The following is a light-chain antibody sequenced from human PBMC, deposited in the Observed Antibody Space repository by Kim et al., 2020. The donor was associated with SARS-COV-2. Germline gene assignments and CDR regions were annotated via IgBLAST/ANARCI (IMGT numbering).Light chain of an antibody. Sequence: APGERATLSCRASRRISIYLAWYQQQPGQPPRLLISDTSTRTTCTPARFSGSGYGTDFTLNIRSLEHEDFTVYYGQQRLVRPPTTFGQGTRLEIK. V-gene: IGKV3-11*01. CDR1: RRISIY. CDR2: DTS. J-gene: IGKJ5*01. CDR3: QQRLVRPPTT.